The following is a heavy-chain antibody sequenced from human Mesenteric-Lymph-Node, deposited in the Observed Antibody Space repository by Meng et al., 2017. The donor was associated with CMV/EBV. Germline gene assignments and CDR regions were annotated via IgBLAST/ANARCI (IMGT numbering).Heavy chain of an antibody. CDR1: GGSFSGYY. Sequence: QVQLQQWGAGLLKPSETLSLACAVYGGSFSGYYWSWIRQPPGKGLEWIGEINHSGSTNYNPSLKSRVTISVDTSKTQFSLKLSSVTAADTAVYYCARHQRWLKSEGGFNYWGQGTLVTVSS. V-gene: IGHV4-34*01. CDR3: ARHQRWLKSEGGFNY. D-gene: IGHD4-23*01. J-gene: IGHJ4*02. CDR2: INHSGST.